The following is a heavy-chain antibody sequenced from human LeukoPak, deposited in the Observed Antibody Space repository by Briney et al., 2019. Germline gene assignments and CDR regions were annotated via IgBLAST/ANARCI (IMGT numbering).Heavy chain of an antibody. V-gene: IGHV1-8*01. CDR3: AGSRGHYYGMDV. D-gene: IGHD5/OR15-5a*01. Sequence: ASVKVSCKASGYTFTSYDINWVRQATGQGLEWMGWMNPNSGNTGYAQKFQGRVTMTRNTSISTAYMELSSLRSEDTAVYCCAGSRGHYYGMDVWGQGTTVTVPS. J-gene: IGHJ6*02. CDR1: GYTFTSYD. CDR2: MNPNSGNT.